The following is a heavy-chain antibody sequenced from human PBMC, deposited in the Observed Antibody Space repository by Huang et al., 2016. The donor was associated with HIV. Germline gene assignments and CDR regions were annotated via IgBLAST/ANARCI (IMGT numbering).Heavy chain of an antibody. Sequence: QVQLVASGGGVVQPGRSLRLSCAASGFPFNNHAMHWVRQAPGKGLDWVAVISNDGRNNYYADSGKGRFTISRDSSKSTLFLHMTSLRTEDTAVYYCARAKDTWDAYDIWGQGTMVIVSS. CDR3: ARAKDTWDAYDI. V-gene: IGHV3-30*04. J-gene: IGHJ3*02. CDR1: GFPFNNHA. CDR2: ISNDGRNN. D-gene: IGHD5-18*01.